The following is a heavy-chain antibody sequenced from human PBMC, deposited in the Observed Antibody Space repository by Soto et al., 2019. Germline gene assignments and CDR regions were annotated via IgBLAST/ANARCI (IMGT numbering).Heavy chain of an antibody. CDR2: ISAYNGNT. D-gene: IGHD6-13*01. CDR1: GYTLTSYG. Sequence: ASVKVSCKASGYTLTSYGISWVRQAPGQGLEWMGWISAYNGNTNYAQKLQGRVTMTTDTSTSTAYMELRSLRSDDTAVYYCARTLAQQLVFDYWGQGTLVTVSS. CDR3: ARTLAQQLVFDY. J-gene: IGHJ4*02. V-gene: IGHV1-18*04.